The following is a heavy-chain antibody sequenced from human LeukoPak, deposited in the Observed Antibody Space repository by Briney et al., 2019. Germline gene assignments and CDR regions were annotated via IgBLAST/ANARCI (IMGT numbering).Heavy chain of an antibody. V-gene: IGHV3-64D*06. CDR2: ISSNGGST. Sequence: GGSLRLSCSASGFTFSSYAMHWVRQAPGKGLEYVSAISSNGGSTYYADSVKGRFTISRDNSKNTLYLQMCSLRAEDTAVYYCVKDMAGTTRGFDYWGQGTLVTVSS. D-gene: IGHD1-1*01. CDR1: GFTFSSYA. CDR3: VKDMAGTTRGFDY. J-gene: IGHJ4*02.